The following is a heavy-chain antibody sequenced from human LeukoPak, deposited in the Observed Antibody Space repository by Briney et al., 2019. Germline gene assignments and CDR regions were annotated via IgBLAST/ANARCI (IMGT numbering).Heavy chain of an antibody. CDR2: IYSGGST. CDR1: GFTVSSNY. D-gene: IGHD3-10*01. Sequence: GGSLRLSCAASGFTVSSNYMSWVRQAPGKGLEWVSVIYSGGSTYYADSVKGRFTISRDNSKNTLYLQMNSLRAEDTAVYYCARVVWEDRTPLWFGESNMDVWGQGTTVTVSS. J-gene: IGHJ6*02. CDR3: ARVVWEDRTPLWFGESNMDV. V-gene: IGHV3-66*01.